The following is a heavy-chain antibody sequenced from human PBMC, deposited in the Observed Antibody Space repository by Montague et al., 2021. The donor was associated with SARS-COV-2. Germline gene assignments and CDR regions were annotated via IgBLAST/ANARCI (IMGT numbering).Heavy chain of an antibody. CDR2: IYHSGRA. CDR3: ARPVAGTLHAFDI. J-gene: IGHJ3*02. D-gene: IGHD6-19*01. CDR1: GGSISSYY. V-gene: IGHV4-59*08. Sequence: SETPSLTCTVSGGSISSYYWSWIRQPPGKGLEWIGYIYHSGRANNNPSLKSRVTVSVDTSKNHFSLQLNSVTAADTAVYYYARPVAGTLHAFDIWGQGTLVTVSS.